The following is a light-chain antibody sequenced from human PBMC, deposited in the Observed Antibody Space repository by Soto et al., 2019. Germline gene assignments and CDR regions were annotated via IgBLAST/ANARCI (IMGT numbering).Light chain of an antibody. Sequence: DIVMTQSPDSLAVSLGERATINCKSSQSVAYTSNKKTYVAWYQQKAGQPPKLLLYWSSTRASGVPDRFSGSGSGTDFTLTISSLQAEDVAVYYCQQYSSPLWTFGQGTKVQIK. CDR3: QQYSSPLWT. CDR1: QSVAYTSNKKTY. J-gene: IGKJ1*01. CDR2: WSS. V-gene: IGKV4-1*01.